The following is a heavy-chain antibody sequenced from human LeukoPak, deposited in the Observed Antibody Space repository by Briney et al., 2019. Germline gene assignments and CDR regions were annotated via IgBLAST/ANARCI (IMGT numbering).Heavy chain of an antibody. J-gene: IGHJ3*02. CDR1: GFTFSSYA. CDR3: ARVRIVGSTYDAFDI. D-gene: IGHD1-26*01. V-gene: IGHV3-30-3*01. Sequence: PGGSLRLSCAASGFTFSSYAMHWVRQAPGKGLEWVAVISNDGSNKYYADSVEGRFTISRDNSKNTLYLQMNTLRAEDTAVYYCARVRIVGSTYDAFDIWGQGTMVTVSS. CDR2: ISNDGSNK.